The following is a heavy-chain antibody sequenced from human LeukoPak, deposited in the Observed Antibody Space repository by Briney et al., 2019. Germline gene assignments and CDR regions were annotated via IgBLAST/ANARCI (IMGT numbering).Heavy chain of an antibody. D-gene: IGHD1-26*01. CDR1: GFTFDDYA. V-gene: IGHV3-9*01. CDR3: ARHWGVGSRYFDF. J-gene: IGHJ4*02. Sequence: GGSLRLSCAASGFTFDDYAMHWVRQAPGKGLEWVSGISWNSGSIGYADSVKGRFTISRDNAKNSLYLQMNSLRAEDTALYYCARHWGVGSRYFDFWGQGTLVTVSS. CDR2: ISWNSGSI.